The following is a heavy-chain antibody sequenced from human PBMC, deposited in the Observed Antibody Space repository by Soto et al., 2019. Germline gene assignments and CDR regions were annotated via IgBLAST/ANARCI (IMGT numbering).Heavy chain of an antibody. J-gene: IGHJ6*04. CDR3: ERHTLDGAAYATDV. CDR2: IYPGDSDT. V-gene: IGHV5-51*01. CDR1: GYSFTTYW. Sequence: GESLKISCKGSGYSFTTYWIGWVRQMPGKGLEWMGIIYPGDSDTRYSPSFQGQVTISADKSITTAYLQWSSLKASDSAMYYCERHTLDGAAYATDVSGKGTKVTVSS. D-gene: IGHD4-17*01.